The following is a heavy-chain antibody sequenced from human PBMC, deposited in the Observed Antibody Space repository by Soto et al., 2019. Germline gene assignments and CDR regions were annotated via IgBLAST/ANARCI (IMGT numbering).Heavy chain of an antibody. CDR3: ARHDYDFWSGYYSAGLYYYYYYMDV. Sequence: QVQLQESGPGLVKPSETLSLTCTVSGGSISSYYWSWIRQPPGKGLEWIGYIYYSGSTNYNPSLKSRVTISVDTSKNQFSLKLSSVTAADTAVYYCARHDYDFWSGYYSAGLYYYYYYMDVWGKGTTVTVSS. V-gene: IGHV4-59*08. J-gene: IGHJ6*03. D-gene: IGHD3-3*01. CDR1: GGSISSYY. CDR2: IYYSGST.